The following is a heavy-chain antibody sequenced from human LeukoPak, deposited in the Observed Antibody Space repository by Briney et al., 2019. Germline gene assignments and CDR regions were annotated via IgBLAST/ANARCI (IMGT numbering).Heavy chain of an antibody. CDR3: ARRLRPTAFDY. D-gene: IGHD3-3*01. V-gene: IGHV5-51*01. CDR1: GYTFTNYW. CDR2: IHPGNSDT. J-gene: IGHJ4*02. Sequence: HGESLKNSCKGSGYTFTNYWIGWVRQMPGKGLEWMGIIHPGNSDTKYSPSFQGHVAISADKSITTAYLQWGSLKASDTAMYYCARRLRPTAFDYWGQGTLVTVSS.